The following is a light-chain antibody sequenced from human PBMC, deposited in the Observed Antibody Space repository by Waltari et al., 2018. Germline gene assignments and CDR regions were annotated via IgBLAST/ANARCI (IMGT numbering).Light chain of an antibody. J-gene: IGLJ2*01. V-gene: IGLV3-19*01. CDR3: HSRVVSNVRGA. Sequence: SSELTQDPAVSVALGQTVRITCQGARLRSYDASRYQQKPGQAPILVIYGKDNRPSGIPDRFSGSTSGNTASLTITGSQAEDEADYYCHSRVVSNVRGAFGGGTKLTVL. CDR2: GKD. CDR1: RLRSYD.